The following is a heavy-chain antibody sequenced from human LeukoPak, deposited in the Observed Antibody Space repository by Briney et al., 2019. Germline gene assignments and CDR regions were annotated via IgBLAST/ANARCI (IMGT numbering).Heavy chain of an antibody. V-gene: IGHV1-69*01. J-gene: IGHJ4*02. CDR3: ASNSLSGAGYYFDY. CDR1: GGTFISYA. Sequence: ASVTVSFKASGGTFISYAISWVRQAPGQGLEWMGGIIPIFGTANYAQKFQGRVTITADESTSTAYMELSSLRSEDTAVYYCASNSLSGAGYYFDYWGQGTLVTVSS. CDR2: IIPIFGTA. D-gene: IGHD6-19*01.